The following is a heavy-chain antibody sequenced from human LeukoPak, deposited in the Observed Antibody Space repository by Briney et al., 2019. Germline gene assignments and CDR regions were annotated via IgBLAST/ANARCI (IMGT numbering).Heavy chain of an antibody. CDR3: ANREGI. Sequence: GGSLRLSCTVSGFTVSSNSMSWVRQAPGKGLEWVSFIYSDNTHYSDSVKGRFTISRDNSKNSLSLQMNSLRAEDTAVYYCANREGIRGQGTLVTVSS. CDR1: GFTVSSNS. V-gene: IGHV3-53*01. CDR2: IYSDNT. D-gene: IGHD5-18*01. J-gene: IGHJ4*02.